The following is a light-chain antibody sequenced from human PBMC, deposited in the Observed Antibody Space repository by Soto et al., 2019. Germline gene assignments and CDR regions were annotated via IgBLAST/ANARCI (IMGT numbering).Light chain of an antibody. V-gene: IGKV4-1*01. CDR3: QQYYTTPFT. Sequence: DFVMTQSPDSLTVSLGERATINCKSSQSVLYSSNNKNYLAWYQQKPGQPPKLLFYWASTRESGVPDRFSGSGSGTDFTLTISSLQAEDLALYYCQQYYTTPFTFGPGTKVDIK. CDR2: WAS. CDR1: QSVLYSSNNKNY. J-gene: IGKJ3*01.